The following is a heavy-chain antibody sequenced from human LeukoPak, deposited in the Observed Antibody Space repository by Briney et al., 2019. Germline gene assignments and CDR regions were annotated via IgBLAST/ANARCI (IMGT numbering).Heavy chain of an antibody. D-gene: IGHD3-3*01. V-gene: IGHV1-18*01. CDR2: ISAYNGNT. Sequence: ASVKVSCKASGYTFTSYGISWVRQAPGQGLEGMGWISAYNGNTNYAQKLQGRVTMTTDTSTSTAYMELRSLRSDDTAVYYCARGAIFGDPLLYGGNDYWGQGTLVTVSS. CDR1: GYTFTSYG. CDR3: ARGAIFGDPLLYGGNDY. J-gene: IGHJ4*02.